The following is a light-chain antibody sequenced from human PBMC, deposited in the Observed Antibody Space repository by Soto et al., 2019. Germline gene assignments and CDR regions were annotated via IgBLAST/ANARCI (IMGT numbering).Light chain of an antibody. CDR3: AAWDDSLNGVV. CDR2: SNN. J-gene: IGLJ2*01. CDR1: ISNIGSNT. V-gene: IGLV1-44*01. Sequence: QSVLTQPPSASGTPGQRVTISCSGSISNIGSNTVNWYQQVPRTAPKLLIYSNNQRPSGVPDRFSGSKSGTSVSLAISGLQSEDEADYYCAAWDDSLNGVVLGGGTKLTVL.